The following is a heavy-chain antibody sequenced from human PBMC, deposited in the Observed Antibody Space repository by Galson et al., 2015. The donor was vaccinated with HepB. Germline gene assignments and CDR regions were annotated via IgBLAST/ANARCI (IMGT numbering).Heavy chain of an antibody. D-gene: IGHD4-23*01. CDR3: ARTMTTVVDDAFDI. V-gene: IGHV3-30-3*01. CDR1: GFTFSSYA. Sequence: SLRLSCAASGFTFSSYAMHWVRQTPGKGLEWVAVISYDGSNKYYADSVKGRFTISRDNSKNTLYLQMNSLRAEDTAVYYCARTMTTVVDDAFDIWGQGTMVTVSS. J-gene: IGHJ3*02. CDR2: ISYDGSNK.